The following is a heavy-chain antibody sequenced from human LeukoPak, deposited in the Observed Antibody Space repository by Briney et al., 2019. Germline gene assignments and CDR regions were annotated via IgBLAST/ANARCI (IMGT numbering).Heavy chain of an antibody. CDR1: GYTFTGYY. J-gene: IGHJ4*02. D-gene: IGHD4/OR15-4a*01. V-gene: IGHV1-2*02. CDR3: ARDERYSYGDNHYPDLGF. CDR2: INPNSGAT. Sequence: GASVKVSCKASGYTFTGYYLFGVRQAPGQGLEWMGWINPNSGATKYAQNFQGRVTLTSDTSIRTTYMELSSLRSDDTAVYYCARDERYSYGDNHYPDLGFWGQRTPVTVSS.